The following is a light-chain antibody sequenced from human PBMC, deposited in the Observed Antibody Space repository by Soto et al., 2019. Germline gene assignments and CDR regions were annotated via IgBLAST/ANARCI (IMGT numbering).Light chain of an antibody. J-gene: IGLJ1*01. CDR2: SND. Sequence: QSVLTQPPSASGTPGQRVTISCSGRNANIGNNFVCWYQQLPGTAPKLLIYSNDQRPSGVPDRFSGSKSGTSASLAISGLRSDDEGDYYCVSWDDSLSGLVFGTGTKLTVL. CDR1: NANIGNNF. CDR3: VSWDDSLSGLV. V-gene: IGLV1-47*02.